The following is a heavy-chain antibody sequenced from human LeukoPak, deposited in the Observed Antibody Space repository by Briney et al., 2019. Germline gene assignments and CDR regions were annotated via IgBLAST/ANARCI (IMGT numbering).Heavy chain of an antibody. J-gene: IGHJ5*02. V-gene: IGHV3-23*01. D-gene: IGHD3-9*01. CDR1: GFTFSSYA. Sequence: HTGGSLRLSCAASGFTFSSYAMSWVRQAPGKGLEWVSGVSGSGDSTYYADSVKGRFTISRDNSKNTLYLQMNSLRAEDTAVYYCARSYYDILTGKTSDNWFDPWGQGTLVTVSS. CDR3: ARSYYDILTGKTSDNWFDP. CDR2: VSGSGDST.